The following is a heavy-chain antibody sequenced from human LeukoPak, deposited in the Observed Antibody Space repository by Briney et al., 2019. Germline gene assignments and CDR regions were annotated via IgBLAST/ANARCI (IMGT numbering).Heavy chain of an antibody. CDR3: ATVSTGGSGSYYFDY. D-gene: IGHD3-10*01. Sequence: ASVKVSCKFSGYTLTELSMHWVRQAPGKGLEWMGGFDPEDGETIYAQKFQGRVTMTEDTSTDTAYMELSSLRSEDTAVYYCATVSTGGSGSYYFDYWGQGTLVTVSS. J-gene: IGHJ4*02. CDR1: GYTLTELS. V-gene: IGHV1-24*01. CDR2: FDPEDGET.